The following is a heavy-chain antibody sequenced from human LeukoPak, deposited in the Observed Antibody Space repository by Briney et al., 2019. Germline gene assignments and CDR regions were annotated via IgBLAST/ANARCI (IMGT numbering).Heavy chain of an antibody. Sequence: GGSLRLSCAASGFSFSHAWMTWVRQAPGRGLEWIGRIQSETDGGTTDYAAPVKGRFTISRDDSKNMLYLQMNSLKNEDTAVYYCTTSPQWLENWGQGTLVTVSP. D-gene: IGHD6-19*01. V-gene: IGHV3-15*01. CDR1: GFSFSHAW. CDR2: IQSETDGGTT. J-gene: IGHJ4*02. CDR3: TTSPQWLEN.